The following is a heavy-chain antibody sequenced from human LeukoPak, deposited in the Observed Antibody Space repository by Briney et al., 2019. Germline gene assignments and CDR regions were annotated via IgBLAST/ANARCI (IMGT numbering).Heavy chain of an antibody. V-gene: IGHV3-33*06. CDR1: GFTFSSYG. J-gene: IGHJ4*02. Sequence: PGGSLRLSCAASGFTFSSYGMHWVRQAPGKGLEWVAVIWYDGSNKYYADSVKGRFTISRDNSKNTLYLQMNSLRAEDTAVYYCAKLTAAAATYSNWGQGTLVTVSS. CDR3: AKLTAAAATYSN. CDR2: IWYDGSNK. D-gene: IGHD4-11*01.